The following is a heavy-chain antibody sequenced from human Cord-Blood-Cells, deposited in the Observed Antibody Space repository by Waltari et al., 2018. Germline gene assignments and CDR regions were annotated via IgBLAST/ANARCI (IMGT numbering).Heavy chain of an antibody. V-gene: IGHV1-69*01. CDR2: IIPIFGTA. Sequence: GIIPIFGTANYAQKFQGRVTITADESPSTAYMELSSLRSEDTAVYYCASLGIRPYYYYGMDVWGQGTTVTVSS. CDR3: ASLGIRPYYYYGMDV. J-gene: IGHJ6*02. D-gene: IGHD7-27*01.